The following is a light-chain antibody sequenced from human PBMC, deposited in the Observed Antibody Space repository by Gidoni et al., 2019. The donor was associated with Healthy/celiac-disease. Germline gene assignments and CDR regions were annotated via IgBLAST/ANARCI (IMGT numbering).Light chain of an antibody. Sequence: DIQMTQSPSSLYASVGDRVTITCRASQSISSYLNWYQQKPGKAPKLLIYAASSLQSGVPSRFSVSGSGTYFTLTILSLQPEDFATYYCQQSYSTTWTFGQXTKVEIK. CDR3: QQSYSTTWT. CDR1: QSISSY. J-gene: IGKJ1*01. CDR2: AAS. V-gene: IGKV1-39*01.